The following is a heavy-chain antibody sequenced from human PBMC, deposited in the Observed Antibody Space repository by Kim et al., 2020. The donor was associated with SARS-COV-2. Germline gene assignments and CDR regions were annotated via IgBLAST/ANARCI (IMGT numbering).Heavy chain of an antibody. Sequence: YYADSVKGRFTISRDNSKESLYLQMNSLRTEDTALYYCAKEDSSGSAFDYWGQGTLVTVSS. J-gene: IGHJ4*02. CDR3: AKEDSSGSAFDY. V-gene: IGHV3-43*01. D-gene: IGHD3-22*01.